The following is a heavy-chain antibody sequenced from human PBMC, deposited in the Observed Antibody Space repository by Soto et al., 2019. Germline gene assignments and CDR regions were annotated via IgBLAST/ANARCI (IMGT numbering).Heavy chain of an antibody. V-gene: IGHV3-23*01. CDR3: AKLPRITMVRGVNWFDP. J-gene: IGHJ5*02. CDR2: ISGSGGST. Sequence: EVQLLESGGGLVQPGGSLRLSCAASGFTFSSYAMSWVHQAPGKGLEWVSAISGSGGSTYYADSVKGRFTISRDNSKNXXYLQMNSLRAEDTAVYYCAKLPRITMVRGVNWFDPWGQGTLVTVSS. D-gene: IGHD3-10*01. CDR1: GFTFSSYA.